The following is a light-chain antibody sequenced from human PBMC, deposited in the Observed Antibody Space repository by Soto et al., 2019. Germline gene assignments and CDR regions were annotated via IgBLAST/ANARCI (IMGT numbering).Light chain of an antibody. CDR1: QSVSSN. J-gene: IGKJ5*01. Sequence: EIVMTQSPATLSVSPGERATLSCRASQSVSSNLAWYQQKPGQAPRLLIYGASTRATGIPARFSGSGSGTTFILTISSLLSKDFAVYYCQQYNNWPPITFGQGTRLEIK. V-gene: IGKV3-15*01. CDR3: QQYNNWPPIT. CDR2: GAS.